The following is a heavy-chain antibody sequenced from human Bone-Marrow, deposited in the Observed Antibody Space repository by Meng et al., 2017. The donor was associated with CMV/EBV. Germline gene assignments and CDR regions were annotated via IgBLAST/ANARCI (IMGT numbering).Heavy chain of an antibody. J-gene: IGHJ2*01. V-gene: IGHV3-11*04. D-gene: IGHD3-22*01. Sequence: GGSLRLSCAASGFTFSDYYMSWIRQAPGKGLEWVSYISSSGSTIYYADSVKGRFTISRDNAKNSLYLQMISLRAEDTAMYYCAKEGAPSSVVDSWHFDLWGRGTLVTVSS. CDR2: ISSSGSTI. CDR3: AKEGAPSSVVDSWHFDL. CDR1: GFTFSDYY.